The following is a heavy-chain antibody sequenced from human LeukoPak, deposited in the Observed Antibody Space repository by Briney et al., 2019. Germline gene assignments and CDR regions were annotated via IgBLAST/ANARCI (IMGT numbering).Heavy chain of an antibody. CDR2: IKEDGSDK. CDR3: ARDSGWFRFDY. D-gene: IGHD6-13*01. Sequence: TGGSLRLSCAASGFTFSTYWMTWVRQAPGKGLEWVANIKEDGSDKYYVDSVKGRFTISRDNAKNSLYLQMNSLRAEDTAVYFCARDSGWFRFDYWAREPWSPSPQ. J-gene: IGHJ4*02. CDR1: GFTFSTYW. V-gene: IGHV3-7*03.